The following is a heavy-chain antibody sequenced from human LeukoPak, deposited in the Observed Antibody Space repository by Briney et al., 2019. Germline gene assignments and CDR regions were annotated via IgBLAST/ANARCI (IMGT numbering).Heavy chain of an antibody. CDR1: GGSISSSSYY. CDR2: IYYSGST. J-gene: IGHJ4*02. D-gene: IGHD1-1*01. Sequence: SETLSLTCTVSGGSISSSSYYWGWIRQPPGKGLEWIGSIYYSGSTYYNPSLKSRVTISVDTSKNQFSLKLGSVTAADTAVYYCARNYYTTYFDYWGQGTLVTVSS. V-gene: IGHV4-39*01. CDR3: ARNYYTTYFDY.